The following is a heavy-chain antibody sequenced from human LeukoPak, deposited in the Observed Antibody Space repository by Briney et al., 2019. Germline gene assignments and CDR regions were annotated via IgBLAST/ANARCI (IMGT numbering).Heavy chain of an antibody. Sequence: LEILSLTCTVSGGSISSYYWSWIWQPPGKGLEWIGYIYYSGSTNYNPSLKSRVTISVDTSKNQFSLKLSSVTAADTAVYYCARGVGELLLDNWFDPWGQGTLVTVSS. V-gene: IGHV4-59*01. D-gene: IGHD3-10*01. CDR3: ARGVGELLLDNWFDP. J-gene: IGHJ5*02. CDR1: GGSISSYY. CDR2: IYYSGST.